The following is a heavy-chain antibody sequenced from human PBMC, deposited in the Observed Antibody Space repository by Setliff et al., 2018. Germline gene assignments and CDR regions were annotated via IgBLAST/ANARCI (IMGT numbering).Heavy chain of an antibody. Sequence: PSETLSLTCAVYGGSFSGYYWSWIRQPPGKRLEWIGEIIHSGSTNYNPSLKSRVTISVDTSKNQFSLKLSSVTAADTAVYYCARGEGGSYLGAYYYYYMDVWGKGTTVTVSS. V-gene: IGHV4-34*01. J-gene: IGHJ6*03. D-gene: IGHD1-26*01. CDR1: GGSFSGYY. CDR3: ARGEGGSYLGAYYYYYMDV. CDR2: IIHSGST.